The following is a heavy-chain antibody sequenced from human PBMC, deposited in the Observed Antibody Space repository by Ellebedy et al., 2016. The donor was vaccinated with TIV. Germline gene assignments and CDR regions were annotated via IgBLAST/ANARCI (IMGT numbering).Heavy chain of an antibody. Sequence: PGGSLRLSCAASGFTLSTYWMHWVRQAPGKGLVWLSHISSDGRMINYADSVKDRVTISRDDATNTLSLQMNSLRAEDTAVYYCARGGDSGLDYWGQGTLVTVSS. CDR2: ISSDGRMI. CDR3: ARGGDSGLDY. V-gene: IGHV3-74*01. J-gene: IGHJ4*02. CDR1: GFTLSTYW. D-gene: IGHD6-19*01.